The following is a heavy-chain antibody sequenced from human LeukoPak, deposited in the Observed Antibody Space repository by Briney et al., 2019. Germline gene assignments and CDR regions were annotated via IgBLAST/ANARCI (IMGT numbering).Heavy chain of an antibody. D-gene: IGHD6-19*01. Sequence: SQTLSLTCAISGDSVSSSSAAWDWIRQSPSRGLEWMGRTYYRSTWFNDYAESVKTRISIYPDTSKNQFSLHLTSVTPEDTSIYYCARGPGAVNYWGQGTLVTVSS. V-gene: IGHV6-1*01. J-gene: IGHJ4*02. CDR2: TYYRSTWFN. CDR1: GDSVSSSSAA. CDR3: ARGPGAVNY.